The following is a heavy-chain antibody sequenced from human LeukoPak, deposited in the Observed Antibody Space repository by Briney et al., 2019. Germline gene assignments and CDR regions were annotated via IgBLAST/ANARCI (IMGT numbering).Heavy chain of an antibody. CDR2: IYPDDSDT. J-gene: IGHJ4*02. D-gene: IGHD4-17*01. Sequence: GESLKISCKGSGYSFTSYWLGWVRQMPGKGLEWVGIIYPDDSDTRYSPSLQDQVIISADKSISTAYLQWSSLKAADTAMYYCARHYPGGDYFIDYWGQGTLVTISS. CDR3: ARHYPGGDYFIDY. V-gene: IGHV5-51*01. CDR1: GYSFTSYW.